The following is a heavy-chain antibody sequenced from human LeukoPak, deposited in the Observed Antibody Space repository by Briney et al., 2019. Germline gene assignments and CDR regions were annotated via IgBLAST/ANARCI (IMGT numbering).Heavy chain of an antibody. CDR3: ARANPHYYYMDV. CDR1: GYSISSGYY. V-gene: IGHV4-61*01. CDR2: IYYSGST. Sequence: SETLSLTCTVSGYSISSGYYWGWIRQPPGKGLEWIGYIYYSGSTNYNPSLKSRVTISVDTSKNQFSLKLSSVTAADTAVYYCARANPHYYYMDVWGKGTTVTVSS. J-gene: IGHJ6*03.